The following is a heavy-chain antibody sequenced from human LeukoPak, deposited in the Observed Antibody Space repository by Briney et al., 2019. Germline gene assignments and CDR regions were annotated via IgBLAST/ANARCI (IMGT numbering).Heavy chain of an antibody. D-gene: IGHD3-10*01. CDR3: AKLGVYYGSGSYYRAQGREPFDY. Sequence: GGSLRLSCAASGFTFSSYAMSWVRQAPGKGLEWVSAISGSGGSTYYADSVKGRFTISRDNSKNTLYLQMNSLRAEDTAVYYCAKLGVYYGSGSYYRAQGREPFDYWGQGTLVTVSS. CDR2: ISGSGGST. V-gene: IGHV3-23*01. J-gene: IGHJ4*02. CDR1: GFTFSSYA.